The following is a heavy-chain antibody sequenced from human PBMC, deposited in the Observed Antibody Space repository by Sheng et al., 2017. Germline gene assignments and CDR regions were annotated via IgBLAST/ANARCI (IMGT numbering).Heavy chain of an antibody. CDR1: GLSFSSSW. CDR2: INSDGSTT. D-gene: IGHD3-3*01. Sequence: EVQLVESGGGLVQPGGSLRLSCAASGLSFSSSWMHWVRQAPGKGLVWVSHINSDGSTTTYVDSVKGRFTISRDNAKNTVYLQMTSLRADDTAVYYCSKSIGPLGGLTTWGQGNPGLRL. V-gene: IGHV3-74*01. CDR3: SKSIGPLGGLTT. J-gene: IGHJ4*02.